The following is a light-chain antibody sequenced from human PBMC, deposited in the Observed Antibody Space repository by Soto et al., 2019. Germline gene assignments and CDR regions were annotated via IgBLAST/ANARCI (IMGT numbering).Light chain of an antibody. Sequence: QSALTQPRSVSGSPGQSVTISCTGTSSDVGGYNYVSWYQQHPGKAPKLMIYDVSKRPSGVPDRFSGSKSGNTASLTISGLQAEEEAGYYCCSYAGSYTFGVFGGGTKVTVL. CDR3: CSYAGSYTFGV. J-gene: IGLJ2*01. CDR2: DVS. V-gene: IGLV2-11*01. CDR1: SSDVGGYNY.